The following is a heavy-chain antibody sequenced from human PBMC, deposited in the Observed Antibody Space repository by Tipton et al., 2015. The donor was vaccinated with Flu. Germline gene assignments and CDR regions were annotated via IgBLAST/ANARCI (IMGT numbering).Heavy chain of an antibody. Sequence: TLSLTCTVSGGSISSYYWSWIRQPPGKGLEWIGYIYYSGSTNYNPSLKSRVTISVDTSKNQFSLKLSSVTAADTAVYYCARAATSGQRGLDYWGQGTLVTVSS. CDR2: IYYSGST. CDR3: ARAATSGQRGLDY. D-gene: IGHD1-1*01. CDR1: GGSISSYY. V-gene: IGHV4-59*08. J-gene: IGHJ4*02.